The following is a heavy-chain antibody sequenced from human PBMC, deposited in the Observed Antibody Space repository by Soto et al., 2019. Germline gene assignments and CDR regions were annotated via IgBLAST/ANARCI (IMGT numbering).Heavy chain of an antibody. CDR2: MYNTGST. Sequence: QVQLQESGPGLVKPSETLSLTCTVSGGTISRYYWSWIRQPPGKGLEWIGYMYNTGSTVYNPSFKGRVTISVDTSKNQFSLKLNSVNAADTAVYYCARDLWGYCGTDCYPLDVWGQGTTVTVSS. J-gene: IGHJ6*02. V-gene: IGHV4-59*01. CDR1: GGTISRYY. CDR3: ARDLWGYCGTDCYPLDV. D-gene: IGHD2-21*02.